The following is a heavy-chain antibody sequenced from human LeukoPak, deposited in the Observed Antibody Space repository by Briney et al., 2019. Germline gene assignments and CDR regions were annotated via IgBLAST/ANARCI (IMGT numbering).Heavy chain of an antibody. V-gene: IGHV1-8*01. Sequence: ASEKVSCKASGYTFTSYDINWVRQATGQGLEWMGWMNPNSGNTGYAQKFQGRVTMTRNTSISTAYMELSSLRSEDTAVYYCAVGVYGDYENWFDPWGQGTLVTVSS. CDR3: AVGVYGDYENWFDP. J-gene: IGHJ5*02. CDR1: GYTFTSYD. D-gene: IGHD4-17*01. CDR2: MNPNSGNT.